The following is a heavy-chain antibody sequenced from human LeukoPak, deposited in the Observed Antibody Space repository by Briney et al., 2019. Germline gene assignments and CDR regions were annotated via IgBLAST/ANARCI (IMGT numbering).Heavy chain of an antibody. CDR1: GFTFSSYA. J-gene: IGHJ4*02. CDR3: AKGKDDSSGWYFFY. D-gene: IGHD6-19*01. V-gene: IGHV3-23*01. CDR2: ISSSSSTI. Sequence: GGSLRLSCAASGFTFSSYAMSWVRQAPGKGLEWVSYISSSSSTIYYADSVKGRFTISRDNSKNTLYLQMNSLRAEDTAVYYCAKGKDDSSGWYFFYWGQGTLVTVSS.